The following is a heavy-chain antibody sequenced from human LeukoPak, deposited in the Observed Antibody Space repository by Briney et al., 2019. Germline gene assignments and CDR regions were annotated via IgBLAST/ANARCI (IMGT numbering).Heavy chain of an antibody. J-gene: IGHJ5*02. V-gene: IGHV4-39*01. CDR1: GGSISASSHY. CDR3: ARRDYRAWIDP. CDR2: VYYTGSI. D-gene: IGHD2-21*01. Sequence: SETLSLTCSVSGGSISASSHYWAWVRQPPGKGLEWIGSVYYTGSIRYNTSLKSRVTISVDMSKNDLYLTLNSVTAADTAFYFCARRDYRAWIDPWGQGILVTVSP.